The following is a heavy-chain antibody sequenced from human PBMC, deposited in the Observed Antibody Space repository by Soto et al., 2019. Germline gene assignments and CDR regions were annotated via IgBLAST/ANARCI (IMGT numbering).Heavy chain of an antibody. CDR3: ASYLRGGATMGNWFDP. Sequence: SETLSLTCTVSGGSISSGDYYWSWIRQPPGKGLEWIGYIYYSGSTYYNPSLKSRVTISVDTSKNQFSLKLSSVTAADTAVYYCASYLRGGATMGNWFDPWGQGTLVTVSS. D-gene: IGHD1-26*01. J-gene: IGHJ5*02. V-gene: IGHV4-30-4*01. CDR2: IYYSGST. CDR1: GGSISSGDYY.